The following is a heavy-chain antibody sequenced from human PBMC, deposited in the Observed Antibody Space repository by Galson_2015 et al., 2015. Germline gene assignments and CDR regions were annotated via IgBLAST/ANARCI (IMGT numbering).Heavy chain of an antibody. CDR1: GFTFTSYE. CDR3: TRAATVGGVLGY. Sequence: SLRPSCAASGFTFTSYEMNWVRQAPGKWLEWVSFISNTGNAIYYADSVKGRFTISRDNTKNSLFLQMNSLRAEDTAVYYCTRAATVGGVLGYWGQGTLVSVSS. J-gene: IGHJ4*02. D-gene: IGHD6-25*01. V-gene: IGHV3-48*03. CDR2: ISNTGNAI.